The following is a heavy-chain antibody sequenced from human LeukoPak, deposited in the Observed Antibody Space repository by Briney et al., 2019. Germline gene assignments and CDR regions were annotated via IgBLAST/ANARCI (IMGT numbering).Heavy chain of an antibody. CDR3: ARAPGEHDWYFDL. Sequence: GGSLRLSCAASGFTVSSYAISWVRQAPGQGLEWMGGIIPIFGTANYAQKFQGRVTITADESTSTAYMELSSLRSEDTAVYYCARAPGEHDWYFDLWGRDTLVTVSS. CDR2: IIPIFGTA. D-gene: IGHD1/OR15-1a*01. V-gene: IGHV1-69*01. CDR1: GFTVSSYA. J-gene: IGHJ2*01.